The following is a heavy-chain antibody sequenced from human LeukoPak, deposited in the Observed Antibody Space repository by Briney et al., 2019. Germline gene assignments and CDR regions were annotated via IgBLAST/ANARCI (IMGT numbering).Heavy chain of an antibody. V-gene: IGHV3-21*01. Sequence: GGSLRLSCAASGFTFSSCSMNWVRQAPGKGLEWVSSISSSSSYIYYADSVKGRFTISRDNAKNSLYLQMNSLRAEDTAVYYCARSQGQWRDAFDIWGQGTMVTVSS. J-gene: IGHJ3*02. D-gene: IGHD6-19*01. CDR3: ARSQGQWRDAFDI. CDR2: ISSSSSYI. CDR1: GFTFSSCS.